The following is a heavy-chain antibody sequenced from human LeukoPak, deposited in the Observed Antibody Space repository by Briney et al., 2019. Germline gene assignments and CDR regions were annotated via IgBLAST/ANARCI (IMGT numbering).Heavy chain of an antibody. D-gene: IGHD6-13*01. J-gene: IGHJ4*02. V-gene: IGHV3-53*04. CDR2: IYSGGST. CDR1: GFALGSNY. CDR3: ARVHAAVFDY. Sequence: GGPLRLSFAASGFALGSNYMSWAPQAQGKGLEWVSVIYSGGSTYYADSVKGRFTISRHNSKNTLYLQMNSLRAEDTAVYYCARVHAAVFDYWGQGTLVTVSS.